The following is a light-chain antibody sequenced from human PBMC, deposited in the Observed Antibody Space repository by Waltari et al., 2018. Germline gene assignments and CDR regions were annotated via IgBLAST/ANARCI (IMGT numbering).Light chain of an antibody. V-gene: IGKV3-15*01. CDR2: GAS. CDR3: QQYNEWPYT. J-gene: IGKJ2*01. CDR1: QSVRNN. Sequence: ETVMIQSPATLSLSPGERVTLYCSASQSVRNNEAWYQQTFGQAPRLLIYGASSRSTGVPPRFGGSWSGTEFTLTITSLQSEDFAVYYCQQYNEWPYTFGQGTKLEI.